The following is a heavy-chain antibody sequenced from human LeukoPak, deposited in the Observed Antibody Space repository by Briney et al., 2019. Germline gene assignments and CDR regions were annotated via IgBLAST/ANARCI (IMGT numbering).Heavy chain of an antibody. Sequence: GGSLRLSCAASGFTFSSYGMHWVRQAPGKGLEWVAFIRYDGSNKYYADSVKGRFTISRDNSKNSLYLQMNSLRAEDTAVYYCAKGGGYEAQYYYYYLDVWGKGTTVTISS. CDR1: GFTFSSYG. J-gene: IGHJ6*03. V-gene: IGHV3-30*02. CDR3: AKGGGYEAQYYYYYLDV. CDR2: IRYDGSNK. D-gene: IGHD5-12*01.